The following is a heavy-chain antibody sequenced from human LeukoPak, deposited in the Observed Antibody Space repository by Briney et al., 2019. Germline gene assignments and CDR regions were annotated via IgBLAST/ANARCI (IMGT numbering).Heavy chain of an antibody. CDR3: GRLGGLQNPLDY. V-gene: IGHV3-30*03. CDR1: GFTFSSYG. Sequence: GRSLRLSCAASGFTFSSYGMHSVRQAPGKGLEWVAVISYDAGNKYSADSVKGRFTISRDNAKNSLYLQMNSLTTDDTAVYYCGRLGGLQNPLDYWGQGTLVTVSS. CDR2: ISYDAGNK. J-gene: IGHJ4*02. D-gene: IGHD5-24*01.